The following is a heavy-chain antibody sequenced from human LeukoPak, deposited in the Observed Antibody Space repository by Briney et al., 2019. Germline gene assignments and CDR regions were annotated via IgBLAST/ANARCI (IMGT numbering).Heavy chain of an antibody. J-gene: IGHJ6*02. CDR2: ISGGGDDT. CDR3: AKDSRESSGHFPYYYYYHYGLDV. D-gene: IGHD3-22*01. V-gene: IGHV3-23*01. Sequence: GGSLRLSCAVSGFIFSSSAMSWVRQAPGKGLEWVSAISGGGDDTSYADSARGRFTVSRDNSKNTLYLQMNSLRAEDTAVYYCAKDSRESSGHFPYYYYYHYGLDVGGQGTTVTVSS. CDR1: GFIFSSSA.